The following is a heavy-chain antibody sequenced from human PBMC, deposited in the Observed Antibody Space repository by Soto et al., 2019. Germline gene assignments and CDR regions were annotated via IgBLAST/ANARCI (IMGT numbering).Heavy chain of an antibody. D-gene: IGHD3-10*01. CDR3: ANRIWFGESLYFHH. CDR2: ISGSGGSA. V-gene: IGHV3-23*01. J-gene: IGHJ1*01. CDR1: GFTFSSYA. Sequence: EVQLLESGGGLVQPGGSLRLSCAASGFTFSSYAMSWVRQAPGKGLEWVSAISGSGGSADYADSVKGRFTISRDNSKNTLYLQMNSLRAEDTAVYYCANRIWFGESLYFHHWGQGTLVTVSS.